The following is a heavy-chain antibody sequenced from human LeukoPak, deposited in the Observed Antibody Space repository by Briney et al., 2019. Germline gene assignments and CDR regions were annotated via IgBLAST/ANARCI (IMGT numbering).Heavy chain of an antibody. J-gene: IGHJ4*02. CDR3: ARLTYDERGSDLFDY. D-gene: IGHD5-12*01. Sequence: SETLSLTCTVSGASVSTSPYYWSWIRQPPGKGLEYIGYISYRGSTDYNPSLNSRVTISVDTSENQFSLRLNYVTAADTAVYYCARLTYDERGSDLFDYWGQETLVTVSS. CDR2: ISYRGST. V-gene: IGHV4-61*01. CDR1: GASVSTSPYY.